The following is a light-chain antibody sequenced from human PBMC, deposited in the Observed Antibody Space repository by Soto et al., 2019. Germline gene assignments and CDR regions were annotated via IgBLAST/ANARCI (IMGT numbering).Light chain of an antibody. CDR3: HRDSSYWT. CDR1: QSISRW. J-gene: IGKJ1*01. Sequence: DIQMTQSPSTLSASVGDRVTITCRASQSISRWLAWYQQKPGKAPKLLIHDATSLESGVPSRFSGSGSGTAFTLTIRNLQPDEFSSSYRHRDSSYWTFAQGTKVEIK. V-gene: IGKV1-5*01. CDR2: DAT.